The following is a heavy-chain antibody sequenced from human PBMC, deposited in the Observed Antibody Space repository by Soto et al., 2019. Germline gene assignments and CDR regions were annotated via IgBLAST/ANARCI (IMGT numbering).Heavy chain of an antibody. CDR2: ILYDGSNK. J-gene: IGHJ4*02. V-gene: IGHV3-30-3*01. CDR1: GFTFSSYA. Sequence: QVQLVESGGGVVQPGRSPRLSCAASGFTFSSYAMHWVRQAPGKGLEWVAVILYDGSNKYYADSVKGRFTISRDNSKNTLYLQMNSLRAEDTAVYYCARQGSSSWSGFDYWGQGTLVTVSS. D-gene: IGHD6-13*01. CDR3: ARQGSSSWSGFDY.